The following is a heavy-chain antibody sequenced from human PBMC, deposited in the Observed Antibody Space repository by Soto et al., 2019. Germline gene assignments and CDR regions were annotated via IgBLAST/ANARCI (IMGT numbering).Heavy chain of an antibody. Sequence: SETLSLTCTVSGGSISSSSYYWGWIRQPPGKGLEWIGSIYYSGSTYYNPSLRSRVTISVDTSKNQFSLKLSSVTAADTAVYYCARTHGYSSSWYPPYGMDVWGQGTTVTVS. CDR2: IYYSGST. V-gene: IGHV4-39*01. CDR1: GGSISSSSYY. D-gene: IGHD6-13*01. J-gene: IGHJ6*02. CDR3: ARTHGYSSSWYPPYGMDV.